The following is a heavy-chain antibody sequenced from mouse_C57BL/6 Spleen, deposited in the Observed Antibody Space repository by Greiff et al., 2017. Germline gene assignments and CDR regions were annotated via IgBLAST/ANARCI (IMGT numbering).Heavy chain of an antibody. V-gene: IGHV1-7*01. Sequence: QVHVKQSGAELAKPGASVKLSCKASGYTFTSYWMHWVKQRPGQGLEWIRYINPSSGYTKYNQKFKDKATLTADKSSSTAYMQLSSLTYEDSAVYYCARSEDYDDEGYYFDYWGQGTTLTVSS. CDR2: INPSSGYT. J-gene: IGHJ2*01. CDR3: ARSEDYDDEGYYFDY. D-gene: IGHD2-4*01. CDR1: GYTFTSYW.